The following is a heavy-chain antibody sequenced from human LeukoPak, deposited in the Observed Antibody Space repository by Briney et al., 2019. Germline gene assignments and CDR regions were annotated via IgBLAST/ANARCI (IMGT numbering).Heavy chain of an antibody. CDR3: AREAIVVVPAAHRVPFDP. D-gene: IGHD2-2*01. V-gene: IGHV1-3*01. CDR2: INAGNGNT. J-gene: IGHJ5*02. Sequence: ASVKVSCKASGYTFTSYAMHWVRQAPGQRLEWMGWINAGNGNTKYSQKFQGRVTITRDTSASTAYMELSSLRSEDTAVYYCAREAIVVVPAAHRVPFDPWGQGTLVTVSS. CDR1: GYTFTSYA.